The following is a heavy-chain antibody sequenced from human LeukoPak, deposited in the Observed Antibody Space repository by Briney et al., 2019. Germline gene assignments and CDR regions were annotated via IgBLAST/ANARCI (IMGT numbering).Heavy chain of an antibody. J-gene: IGHJ3*02. D-gene: IGHD6-13*01. V-gene: IGHV4-34*01. CDR1: GGSLSGYY. Sequence: SETLSLTCAVYGGSLSGYYWGWIRQPPGKGLEWIGEINHSGSTNYNPSLKSRVTVSVDTSKNQFSLKLSSVTAADTAVYYCASPNSSSYAFDIWGQGTMVTVSS. CDR2: INHSGST. CDR3: ASPNSSSYAFDI.